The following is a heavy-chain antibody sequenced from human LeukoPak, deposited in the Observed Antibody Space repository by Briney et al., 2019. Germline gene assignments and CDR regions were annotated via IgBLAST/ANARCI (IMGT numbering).Heavy chain of an antibody. CDR1: SGSISPYY. CDR2: VYYSGST. Sequence: SETLSLTCSVSSGSISPYYWSWIRQPPGKGLEWIGYVYYSGSTNYNPSLNSRVTISVDTSKNQFSLKLGSVTAADTAIYYCARDSRTTTAFDIWGQGTKVTVSS. D-gene: IGHD1-1*01. CDR3: ARDSRTTTAFDI. V-gene: IGHV4-59*01. J-gene: IGHJ3*02.